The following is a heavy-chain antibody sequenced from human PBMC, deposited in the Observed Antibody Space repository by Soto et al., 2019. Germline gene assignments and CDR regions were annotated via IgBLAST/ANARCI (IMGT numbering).Heavy chain of an antibody. V-gene: IGHV1-3*01. CDR1: GYTFTSYA. Sequence: ASVNVSCKASGYTFTSYAMHWVRQAPGQRLEWMGWINAGNGNTKYSQKFQGRVTITRDTSASTAYMELSSLRSEDTAVYYCARDNEYDFWSGYNWFDPWGQGTLVTVS. CDR3: ARDNEYDFWSGYNWFDP. D-gene: IGHD3-3*01. J-gene: IGHJ5*02. CDR2: INAGNGNT.